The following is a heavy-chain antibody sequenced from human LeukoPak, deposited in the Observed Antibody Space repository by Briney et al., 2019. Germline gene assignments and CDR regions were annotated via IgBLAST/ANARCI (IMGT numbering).Heavy chain of an antibody. CDR1: GGSLSGYY. CDR3: ASVVGSARQYGMDV. D-gene: IGHD3-10*01. J-gene: IGHJ6*02. CDR2: INHSGST. Sequence: SETLSLTCAVYGGSLSGYYWSWIRQPPGKGLEWIGEINHSGSTNYNPSLKSRVTISVDTSKNQFSLKLSSVTAADTAVYYCASVVGSARQYGMDVWGQGTTVTVSS. V-gene: IGHV4-34*01.